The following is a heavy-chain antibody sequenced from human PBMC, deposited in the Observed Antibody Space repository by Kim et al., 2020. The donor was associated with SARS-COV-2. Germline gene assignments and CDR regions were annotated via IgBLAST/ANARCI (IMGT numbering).Heavy chain of an antibody. Sequence: GGSLRLSCAASGFTFGDYAMHWVRQAPGKGLEWVSGVSWNSGSIGYADSVKGRFTISRDNANNSLYLQMNSLRAEDTALYYCAKCSSWYSFDYWGQGTLVTVSS. V-gene: IGHV3-9*01. CDR1: GFTFGDYA. J-gene: IGHJ4*02. CDR2: VSWNSGSI. CDR3: AKCSSWYSFDY. D-gene: IGHD6-13*01.